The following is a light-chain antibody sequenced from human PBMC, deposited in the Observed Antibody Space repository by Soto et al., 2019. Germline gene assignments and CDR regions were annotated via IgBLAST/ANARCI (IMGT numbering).Light chain of an antibody. V-gene: IGLV2-23*02. CDR1: SSDVGKYTF. Sequence: QSALTQPASVSGSPGQSITISCTGTSSDVGKYTFVSWYGQHPGKAPKLIIFEVNKRPSGVSNRFSGSKYANTASLPISCRQADEEDNYYCCLYGGSNNYVVFGGGTKLTVL. CDR3: CLYGGSNNYVV. CDR2: EVN. J-gene: IGLJ2*01.